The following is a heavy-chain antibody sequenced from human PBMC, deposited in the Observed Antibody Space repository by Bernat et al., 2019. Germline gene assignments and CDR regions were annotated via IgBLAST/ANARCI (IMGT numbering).Heavy chain of an antibody. J-gene: IGHJ5*02. V-gene: IGHV1-18*04. CDR2: ISAYNGNT. CDR3: AGGGSYRSSWYGGWFDP. CDR1: GYTFTSYG. Sequence: QVQLVQSGAEVKKPGASVKVSCKASGYTFTSYGFNWVRQAPGQGLEWMGWISAYNGNTNYAQKLQGRVTMTTDTSTSTAYMELRSLRSDDTAVYYCAGGGSYRSSWYGGWFDPWGQGTLVTVSS. D-gene: IGHD6-13*01.